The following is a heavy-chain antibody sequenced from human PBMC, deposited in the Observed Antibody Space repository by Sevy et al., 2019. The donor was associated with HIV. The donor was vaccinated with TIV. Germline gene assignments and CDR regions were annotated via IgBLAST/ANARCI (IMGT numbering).Heavy chain of an antibody. CDR1: GFTFSNYA. CDR3: AKVQGYTSGHFDY. D-gene: IGHD6-19*01. Sequence: GGSLRLSCAASGFTFSNYAMSWVRQAPGKGLEWVSSISGSGDTTYYAGSVKGRFSISRDNSKNTLYLQMTSLRAEDTALYYYAKVQGYTSGHFDYWGQGTLVTVSS. V-gene: IGHV3-23*01. CDR2: ISGSGDTT. J-gene: IGHJ4*02.